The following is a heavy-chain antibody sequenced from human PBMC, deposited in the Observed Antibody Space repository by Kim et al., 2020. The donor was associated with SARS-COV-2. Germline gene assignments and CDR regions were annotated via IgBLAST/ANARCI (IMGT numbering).Heavy chain of an antibody. J-gene: IGHJ4*02. V-gene: IGHV4-34*01. Sequence: YTASLKSRVTISVDTSKNQFSLKLSSVTAADTAVYYCVRGHGSGSYYNGYWGQGTLVAVSS. D-gene: IGHD3-10*01. CDR3: VRGHGSGSYYNGY.